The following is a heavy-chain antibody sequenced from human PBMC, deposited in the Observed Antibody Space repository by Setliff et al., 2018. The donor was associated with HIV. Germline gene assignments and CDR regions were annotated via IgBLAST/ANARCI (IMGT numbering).Heavy chain of an antibody. Sequence: SETLSLTCTVSGDSISGNFWTRNYWSWIRQSPGKGLEWIGYIYHRGSAYYHPSLKSRVTISVDTSKNQFSLKLNSVIAADTAVYYCATSRRYCSGATCYAYYYGMDVWGQGATVTVSS. CDR1: GDSISGNFWTRNY. CDR3: ATSRRYCSGATCYAYYYGMDV. CDR2: IYHRGSA. D-gene: IGHD2-15*01. V-gene: IGHV4-31*02. J-gene: IGHJ6*02.